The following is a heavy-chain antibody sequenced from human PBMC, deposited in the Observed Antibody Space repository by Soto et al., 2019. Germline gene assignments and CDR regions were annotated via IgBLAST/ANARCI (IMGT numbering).Heavy chain of an antibody. Sequence: QVQLQESGPGLVKPSQTLSLTCTVSGGSISSGGYYWSWIRQHPGKGLEWIGYIYYSGSTYYNPSLQSRVTISVDTSKNQFSLKLSSVTAAATAVYYCARYYDILTASWPHNWFDPWGQGTLVTVSS. D-gene: IGHD3-9*01. V-gene: IGHV4-31*03. J-gene: IGHJ5*02. CDR3: ARYYDILTASWPHNWFDP. CDR2: IYYSGST. CDR1: GGSISSGGYY.